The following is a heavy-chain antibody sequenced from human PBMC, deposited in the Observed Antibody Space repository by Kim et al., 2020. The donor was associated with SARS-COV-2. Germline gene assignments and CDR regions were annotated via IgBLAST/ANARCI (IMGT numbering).Heavy chain of an antibody. J-gene: IGHJ4*02. V-gene: IGHV4-31*03. D-gene: IGHD1-26*01. CDR2: IYYSGST. CDR1: GGSISSGGYY. Sequence: SETLSLTCTVSGGSISSGGYYWSWIRQHPGKGLEWIGYIYYSGSTYYNPSLKSRVTISVDTSKNQFSLKLSSVTAADTAVYYCARDLGEVPYFDYWGQGTLVTVSS. CDR3: ARDLGEVPYFDY.